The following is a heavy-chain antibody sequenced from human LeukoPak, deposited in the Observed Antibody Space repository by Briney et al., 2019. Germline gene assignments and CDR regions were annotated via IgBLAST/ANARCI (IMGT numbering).Heavy chain of an antibody. V-gene: IGHV3-48*04. J-gene: IGHJ4*02. D-gene: IGHD2-15*01. CDR2: ISSSGSTI. CDR3: ARDEAAGDY. Sequence: GGSLRLSCAASGFTFSSYAMSWVRQAPGKGLEWVSYISSSGSTIYYADSVKDRFTISRDNAKNSLYLQMNSLRAEDTAVYYCARDEAAGDYWGQGTLVTVSS. CDR1: GFTFSSYA.